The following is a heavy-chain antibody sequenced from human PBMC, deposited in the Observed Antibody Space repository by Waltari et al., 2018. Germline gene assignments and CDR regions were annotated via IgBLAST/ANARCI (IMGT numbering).Heavy chain of an antibody. D-gene: IGHD2-8*01. CDR2: IYYSGRT. J-gene: IGHJ3*02. V-gene: IGHV4-59*01. Sequence: QVQLQESGPGLVKPSETLSLTCTVSGGSISSYYWSWIRQPPGKGLEWIGYIYYSGRTNYNPPLKSRVTISVDTSKNQFSLKLSSVTAADTAVYYCARNGLDAFDIWGQGTMVTVSS. CDR1: GGSISSYY. CDR3: ARNGLDAFDI.